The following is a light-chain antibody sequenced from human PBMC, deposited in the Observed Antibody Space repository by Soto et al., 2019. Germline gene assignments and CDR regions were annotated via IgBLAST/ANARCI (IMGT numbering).Light chain of an antibody. Sequence: DIVMSQSPDSLAVSLVERATIDCKSSQSLLYNSNNRHYLAWYQQKPGQPPKLLIHWASTRESGVPDRFSGSGSGTEFTLTISSLKAEDVARYYCQQYLITPPTFGQGTKVEIK. CDR2: WAS. J-gene: IGKJ1*01. CDR1: QSLLYNSNNRHY. CDR3: QQYLITPPT. V-gene: IGKV4-1*01.